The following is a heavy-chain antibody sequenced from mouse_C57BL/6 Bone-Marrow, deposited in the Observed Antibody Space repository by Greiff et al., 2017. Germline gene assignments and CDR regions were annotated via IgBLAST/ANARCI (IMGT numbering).Heavy chain of an antibody. V-gene: IGHV1-54*01. D-gene: IGHD4-1*01. CDR3: ATGAWFAY. J-gene: IGHJ3*01. Sequence: VQLQESGAELVRPGTSVKVSCKASGYAFTNYLIEWVKQRPGQGLEWIGVINPGSGGTNYNEKFKGKATLTADKSSSTAYMQLSRLTSEDSAVYFCATGAWFAYWGQGTLVTVSA. CDR2: INPGSGGT. CDR1: GYAFTNYL.